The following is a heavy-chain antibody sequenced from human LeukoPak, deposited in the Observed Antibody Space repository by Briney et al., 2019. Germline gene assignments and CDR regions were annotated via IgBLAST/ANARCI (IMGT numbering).Heavy chain of an antibody. D-gene: IGHD3-10*01. CDR1: GFTFGDYA. V-gene: IGHV3-30*04. J-gene: IGHJ4*02. CDR3: AKARYGSVRYFDY. CDR2: ISYDGSNK. Sequence: GGSLRLSCTASGFTFGDYAMSWIRQAPGKGLEWVAVISYDGSNKYYADSVKGRFTISRDNSKNTLYLQMNSLRAEDTAVYYCAKARYGSVRYFDYWGQGTLVTVSS.